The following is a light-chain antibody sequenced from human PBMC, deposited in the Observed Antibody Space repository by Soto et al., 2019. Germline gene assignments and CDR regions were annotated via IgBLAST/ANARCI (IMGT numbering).Light chain of an antibody. Sequence: EIVMTQSPATLSVSPGERATLSCRASQSVSSNLAWYQQKPGQAPRLLIYGASNRATGIPARCSGSVSGTEFTLTISSVHSEDFAVYYCQQYNNWPLWTFGQGTKVEIK. V-gene: IGKV3-15*01. CDR3: QQYNNWPLWT. CDR1: QSVSSN. CDR2: GAS. J-gene: IGKJ1*01.